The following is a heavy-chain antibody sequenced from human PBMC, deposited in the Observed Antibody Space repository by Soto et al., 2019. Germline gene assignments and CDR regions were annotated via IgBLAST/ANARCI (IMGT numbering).Heavy chain of an antibody. CDR3: ARAADNYRDFWELDAFDI. J-gene: IGHJ3*02. CDR1: GGSISSGDYY. D-gene: IGHD3-3*01. Sequence: SSETMSLTCTVSGGSISSGDYYWSWIRQPPGKGLEWIGYIYYSGSTYYNPSLKSRVTISVDTSKNQFSLKLSSVTAADTAVYYCARAADNYRDFWELDAFDICGQGTTVTVSS. CDR2: IYYSGST. V-gene: IGHV4-30-4*01.